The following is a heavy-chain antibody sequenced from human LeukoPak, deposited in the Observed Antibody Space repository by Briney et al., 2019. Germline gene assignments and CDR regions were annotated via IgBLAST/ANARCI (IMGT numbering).Heavy chain of an antibody. D-gene: IGHD4-17*01. CDR3: ARSMTTVTTGWFDP. J-gene: IGHJ5*02. V-gene: IGHV4-34*01. CDR1: GGSFSGYY. CDR2: INHSGST. Sequence: PSETLSLTCAVYGGSFSGYYWSWIRQPPGKGLEWIGEINHSGSTNYNPSLKSRVTISVDTSKNQFSLKLSSVTAADTAVYYCARSMTTVTTGWFDPWGQGTPVTVSS.